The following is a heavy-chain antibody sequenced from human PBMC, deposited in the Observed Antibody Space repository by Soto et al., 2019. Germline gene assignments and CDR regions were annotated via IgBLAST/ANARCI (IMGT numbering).Heavy chain of an antibody. CDR3: ARGIEGWYQGRYYYGMDV. J-gene: IGHJ6*02. CDR2: IYYSGST. Sequence: PSETLSLTCTVSGGSISSYYWSWIRKPTGKGLEWIGYIYYSGSTNYNPSLKSRVTISVDTSKNQFSLKLSSVTAADTAVYYCARGIEGWYQGRYYYGMDVWGQGTTVTVSS. D-gene: IGHD6-19*01. V-gene: IGHV4-59*01. CDR1: GGSISSYY.